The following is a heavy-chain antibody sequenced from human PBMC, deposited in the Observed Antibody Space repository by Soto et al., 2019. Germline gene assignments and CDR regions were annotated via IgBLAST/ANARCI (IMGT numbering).Heavy chain of an antibody. CDR2: ASPDGTST. J-gene: IGHJ5*02. D-gene: IGHD4-17*01. CDR3: TRHCSGDYFLFDP. Sequence: EVQLVESGGGLVQPGGSLRLSCAASGFTFSSFWIHWVRQAPGKGLEWVSRASPDGTSTSYADSVKGRFTISRDNAKNTLFMQMNSLRAEDTAVYYCTRHCSGDYFLFDPWGQGTLVTVSS. V-gene: IGHV3-74*01. CDR1: GFTFSSFW.